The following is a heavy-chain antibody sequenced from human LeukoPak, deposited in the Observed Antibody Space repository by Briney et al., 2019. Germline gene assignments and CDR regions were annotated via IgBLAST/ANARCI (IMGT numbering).Heavy chain of an antibody. J-gene: IGHJ3*02. Sequence: GGSLRLSCAASGFTFNTYAMTWVRQAPGKGLEWVSYISSSGTTIRYADSVKGRLTISRDNANNSLYLQMNSLRAEDTAVYYCARTMIDGFDIWGQGTMVTVSS. CDR3: ARTMIDGFDI. CDR2: ISSSGTTI. CDR1: GFTFNTYA. D-gene: IGHD3-22*01. V-gene: IGHV3-48*03.